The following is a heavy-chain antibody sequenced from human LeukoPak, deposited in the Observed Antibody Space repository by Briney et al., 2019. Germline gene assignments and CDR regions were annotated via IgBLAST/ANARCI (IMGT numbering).Heavy chain of an antibody. V-gene: IGHV3-21*01. CDR2: ISSSSSYI. Sequence: GGSLRLSCAASGFTFSSYSMNWVRQAPGKGLEWVSSISSSSSYIYYAVTVKGRFTISRDNAKNSLYLQMNSLRAEDTAVYYCARLVSGSYPPHFDYWGQGTLVTVSS. CDR1: GFTFSSYS. D-gene: IGHD1-26*01. CDR3: ARLVSGSYPPHFDY. J-gene: IGHJ4*02.